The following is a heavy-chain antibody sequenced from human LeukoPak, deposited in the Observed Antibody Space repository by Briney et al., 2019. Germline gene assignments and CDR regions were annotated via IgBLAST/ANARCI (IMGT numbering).Heavy chain of an antibody. CDR2: INPTGGSA. J-gene: IGHJ3*02. CDR1: GYTFTIYY. D-gene: IGHD1-1*01. CDR3: ARAGQLRDAFDI. V-gene: IGHV1-46*01. Sequence: ASVKVSCKASGYTFTIYYMHWVRQAPGQGLEWMGIINPTGGSATYAQKFQGRVTMTRDTSTSTVYMDLSSLRSEDTAVYYCARAGQLRDAFDIWGQGTMVTVSS.